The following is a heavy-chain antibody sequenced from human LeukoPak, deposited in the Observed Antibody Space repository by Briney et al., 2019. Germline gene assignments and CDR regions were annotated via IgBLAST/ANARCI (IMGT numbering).Heavy chain of an antibody. CDR1: GYTFTDYY. D-gene: IGHD1-26*01. J-gene: IGHJ4*02. V-gene: IGHV1-2*02. CDR2: ITPNSGAT. Sequence: GASVKVSCKASGYTFTDYYIHWVRQAPGQGLEWMGWITPNSGATKFAQKFQGRVTMTSDTSISTAYMELSRLRSDDTAVYSCARVPRIVGSHCYFDYWGQGTLVTVSS. CDR3: ARVPRIVGSHCYFDY.